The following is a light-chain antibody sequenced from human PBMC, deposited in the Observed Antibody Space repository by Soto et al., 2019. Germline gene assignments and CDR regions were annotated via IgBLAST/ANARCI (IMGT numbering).Light chain of an antibody. CDR2: SNN. CDR1: SSNIGSNT. V-gene: IGLV1-44*01. J-gene: IGLJ3*02. Sequence: QSVLTQPPSASGTPGQGIIISCSGSSSNIGSNTVNWYQQLPGTAPKLLIYSNNQRPSGVPDRFSGSKSGTSASLAISGLQSEDEADYYCATWDDSLNGGVFGGGTKVTVL. CDR3: ATWDDSLNGGV.